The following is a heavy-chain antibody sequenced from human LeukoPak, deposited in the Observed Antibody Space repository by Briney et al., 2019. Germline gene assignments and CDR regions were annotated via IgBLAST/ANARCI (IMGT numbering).Heavy chain of an antibody. CDR3: ASTMVRGVTIV. CDR2: IYYSGST. V-gene: IGHV4-39*01. Sequence: KPSETLSLTCTVSGGSISSSSYYWGWIRQPPGKGLEWIGSIYYSGSTYYNPSLKSRVTISVDTSKNQFSLKLSSVTAADTAVYYCASTMVRGVTIVWGQGTLVTVSS. CDR1: GGSISSSSYY. D-gene: IGHD3-10*01. J-gene: IGHJ4*02.